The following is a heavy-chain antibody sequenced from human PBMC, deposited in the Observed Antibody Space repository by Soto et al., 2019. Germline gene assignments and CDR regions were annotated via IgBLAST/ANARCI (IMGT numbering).Heavy chain of an antibody. CDR1: GGCFSGYY. Sequence: QVQLQQWGAGLLKPSETLSLTCAVYGGCFSGYYWSWIRQPPGKGLEWVGEINHSGSTNYNPSLKARVPISVDPAKNQFSLTLSSVTAADTAVYYCARGPQGIVVVPAAKNWFDPWGQGTLVTVSS. V-gene: IGHV4-34*01. J-gene: IGHJ5*02. D-gene: IGHD2-2*01. CDR3: ARGPQGIVVVPAAKNWFDP. CDR2: INHSGST.